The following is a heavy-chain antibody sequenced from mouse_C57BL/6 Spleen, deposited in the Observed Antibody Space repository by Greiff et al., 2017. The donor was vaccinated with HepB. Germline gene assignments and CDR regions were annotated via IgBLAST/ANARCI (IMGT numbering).Heavy chain of an antibody. D-gene: IGHD2-2*01. V-gene: IGHV14-2*01. CDR2: IDPEDGET. CDR3: ARGVTTEEPFAY. CDR1: GFNIKDYY. J-gene: IGHJ3*01. Sequence: EVQLQQSGAELVKPGASVKLSCTASGFNIKDYYMHWVKQRTEQGLEWIGRIDPEDGETKYAPKFQGKATITADTSSNPADLQLSSLTSEDTAVYYCARGVTTEEPFAYWGQGTLVTVSA.